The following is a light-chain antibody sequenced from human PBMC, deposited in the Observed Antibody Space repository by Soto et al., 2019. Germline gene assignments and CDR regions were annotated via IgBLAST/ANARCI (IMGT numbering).Light chain of an antibody. Sequence: SYELTQPPSVSVSPGQTASITCSGDKLGDKYACWYQQKPGQSPVLVIYKDSKRPSGIPERLSGSNSGNTATLTISETQAMDEADYYCQAWDSSTASVVFGGGTQLTVL. CDR2: KDS. CDR3: QAWDSSTASVV. V-gene: IGLV3-1*01. J-gene: IGLJ2*01. CDR1: KLGDKY.